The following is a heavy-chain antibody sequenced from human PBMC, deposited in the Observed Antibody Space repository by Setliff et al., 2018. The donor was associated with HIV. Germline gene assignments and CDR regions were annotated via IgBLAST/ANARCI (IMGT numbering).Heavy chain of an antibody. V-gene: IGHV3-66*01. CDR1: GFTVSSNY. J-gene: IGHJ5*02. CDR3: ARERVLETYYNFWSGSDHWFDP. CDR2: IYSGGST. Sequence: GGSLRLSCAASGFTVSSNYMSWVRQAPGKGLEWVSVIYSGGSTYYADSVKGRFTISRDNSKNTLFLQMNSLRAEDTAVYYCARERVLETYYNFWSGSDHWFDPWGQGTLVTVSS. D-gene: IGHD3-3*01.